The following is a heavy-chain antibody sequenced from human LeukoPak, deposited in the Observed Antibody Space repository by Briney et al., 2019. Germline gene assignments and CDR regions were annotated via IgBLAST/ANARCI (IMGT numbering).Heavy chain of an antibody. CDR3: ARATRGWDCSSTSCYYYYMDV. CDR2: INPSGGST. D-gene: IGHD2-2*01. J-gene: IGHJ6*03. Sequence: ASVKVSCKASGYTFTSYYMHWVRQAPGQGLEWMGIINPSGGSTSYGQKFQGRVTMTRDTSTSTVYMELSSLRSEDTAVYYCARATRGWDCSSTSCYYYYMDVWGKGTTVTVSS. V-gene: IGHV1-46*01. CDR1: GYTFTSYY.